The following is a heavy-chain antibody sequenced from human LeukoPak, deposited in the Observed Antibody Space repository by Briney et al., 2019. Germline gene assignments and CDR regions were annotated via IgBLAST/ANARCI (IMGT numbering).Heavy chain of an antibody. CDR2: ISRSGSTI. Sequence: PGGSLRLSCAASGFTFSNYEMNWVRQAPGKGLEWVSYISRSGSTIYYADSVKGRFTISRDNTKNSLYLQMNSLKTEDTAVYYCARFPRYWGQGTLVTVSS. CDR1: GFTFSNYE. CDR3: ARFPRY. V-gene: IGHV3-48*03. J-gene: IGHJ4*02.